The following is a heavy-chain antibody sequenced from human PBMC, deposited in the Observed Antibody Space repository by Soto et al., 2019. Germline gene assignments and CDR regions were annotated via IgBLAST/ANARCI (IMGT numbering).Heavy chain of an antibody. V-gene: IGHV1-46*01. CDR3: ARAFYGDYAAYCYDMDV. Sequence: GASVKVSCKASGYTFTSYYMHWVRQAPGQGLEWMGIINPSGGSTSYAQKFQGRVTMTRDTSTSTVYMELSSLRSEDTAVYYCARAFYGDYAAYCYDMDVWGQGTTVTVSS. D-gene: IGHD4-17*01. CDR2: INPSGGST. J-gene: IGHJ6*02. CDR1: GYTFTSYY.